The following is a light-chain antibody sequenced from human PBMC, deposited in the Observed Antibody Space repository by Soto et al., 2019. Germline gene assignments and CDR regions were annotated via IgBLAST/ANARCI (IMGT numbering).Light chain of an antibody. V-gene: IGLV1-47*01. CDR3: AARDDSLSGHWV. CDR2: RNN. J-gene: IGLJ3*02. CDR1: SSNIGSEY. Sequence: QPVLTQPPSASGTPGQRVTISCSGSSSNIGSEYVVWYQHLPGTAPKLLIYRNNQRPSGVPDRFAGSKSGTSASLAISGLRSEDEADYYCAARDDSLSGHWVFGGGTKVTVL.